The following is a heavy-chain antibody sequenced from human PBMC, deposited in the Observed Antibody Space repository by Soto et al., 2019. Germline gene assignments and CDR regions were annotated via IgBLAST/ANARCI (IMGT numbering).Heavy chain of an antibody. CDR3: ARGIAAAGTRYYYYMDV. J-gene: IGHJ6*03. D-gene: IGHD6-13*01. Sequence: QVQLVESGGGVVQPGRSLRLSCAASGFTFSSYGMHWVRQAPGKGLEWVAVIWYGGSNKYYADSVKSRFTISRDNSKNTLYLQMNSLRAEDTAVYYCARGIAAAGTRYYYYMDVWGKGTTVTVSS. CDR1: GFTFSSYG. CDR2: IWYGGSNK. V-gene: IGHV3-33*01.